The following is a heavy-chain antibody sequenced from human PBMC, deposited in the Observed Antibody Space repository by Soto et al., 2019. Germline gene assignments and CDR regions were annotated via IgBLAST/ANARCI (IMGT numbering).Heavy chain of an antibody. CDR3: ALGGYCSGGSCYRAEYFQH. D-gene: IGHD2-15*01. CDR1: GGSISSGGYY. J-gene: IGHJ1*01. Sequence: SETLSLSCTVSGGSISSGGYYWSWIRQHPGKGLEWIGYIYYSGSTYYNPSLKSRVTISVDTSKNQFSLKLSSVTAADTAVYYCALGGYCSGGSCYRAEYFQHWGQGTLVTVS. CDR2: IYYSGST. V-gene: IGHV4-31*03.